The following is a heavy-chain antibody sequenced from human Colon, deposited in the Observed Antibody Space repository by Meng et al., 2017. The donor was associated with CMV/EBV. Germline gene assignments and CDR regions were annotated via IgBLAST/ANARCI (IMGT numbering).Heavy chain of an antibody. CDR1: GYVFDLYG. Sequence: QVQLVRSGAEVKKPGASVKVSCKTSGYVFDLYGISWVRQAPGQGLEWMGWISADKRYTSYAQNLQGRVTMTTDASTSTAYMELRGLRSNDTAVYYCARVYEYSSSWGSDYWGQGTLVTVSS. CDR2: ISADKRYT. CDR3: ARVYEYSSSWGSDY. D-gene: IGHD6-6*01. V-gene: IGHV1-18*01. J-gene: IGHJ4*02.